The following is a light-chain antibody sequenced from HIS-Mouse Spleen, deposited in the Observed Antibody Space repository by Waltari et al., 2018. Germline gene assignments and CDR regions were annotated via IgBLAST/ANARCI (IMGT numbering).Light chain of an antibody. CDR3: YSTDSSGNHRV. V-gene: IGLV3-10*01. Sequence: SYVLTQPHSLSVSPGQTARITCSGADSQNKYDDWYPQKSGQAPVMVIYEDSKRPSGIPEIFSGSSSGTMATLTISGAQVEDEADYYCYSTDSSGNHRVFGGGTKLTVL. CDR2: EDS. J-gene: IGLJ2*01. CDR1: DSQNKY.